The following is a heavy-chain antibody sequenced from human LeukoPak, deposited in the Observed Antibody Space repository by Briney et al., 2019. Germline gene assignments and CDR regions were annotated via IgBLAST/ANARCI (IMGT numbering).Heavy chain of an antibody. D-gene: IGHD4-17*01. J-gene: IGHJ6*03. CDR3: ARDKDLDDYGDFYYYYYMDV. Sequence: PGGSLRLSCAASGFTFSSYSMNWVRQAPGKGLEWVSSISSSSSYIYYADSVKGRFTISRDNAKNSLYLQMSSLRAEDTAVYYCARDKDLDDYGDFYYYYYMDVWGKGTTVTISS. V-gene: IGHV3-21*01. CDR2: ISSSSSYI. CDR1: GFTFSSYS.